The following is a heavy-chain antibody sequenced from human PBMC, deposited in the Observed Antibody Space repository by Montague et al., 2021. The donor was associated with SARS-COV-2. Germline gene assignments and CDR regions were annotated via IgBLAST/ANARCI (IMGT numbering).Heavy chain of an antibody. V-gene: IGHV6-1*01. J-gene: IGHJ4*02. CDR2: TYFRSKCYN. D-gene: IGHD4-11*01. CDR3: ARIQVGSKYYFDF. CDR1: GDSVSSNIAT. Sequence: CAISGDSVSSNIATWNCIRRSRSSRLEWLGRTYFRSKCYNDYAESVKRRITIDTDTSKHQFSLHLNSVTPEDTAVYYCARIQVGSKYYFDFWGQGTLVTVSS.